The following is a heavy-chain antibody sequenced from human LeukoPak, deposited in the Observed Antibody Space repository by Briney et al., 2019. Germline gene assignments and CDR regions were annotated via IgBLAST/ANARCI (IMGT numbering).Heavy chain of an antibody. Sequence: GGSLRLSCAASGFTFSSYSMTWVRQAPGKGLEWVSSISSSSSYIYYADSVKGRFTISRDNAKNSLYLQMNSLRAEDTAMYYCARVIGSTWIDYWGQGTLVTVSS. V-gene: IGHV3-21*01. CDR1: GFTFSSYS. J-gene: IGHJ4*02. CDR3: ARVIGSTWIDY. D-gene: IGHD6-13*01. CDR2: ISSSSSYI.